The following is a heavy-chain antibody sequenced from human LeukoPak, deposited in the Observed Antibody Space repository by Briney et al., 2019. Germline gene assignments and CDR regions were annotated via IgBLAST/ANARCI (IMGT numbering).Heavy chain of an antibody. J-gene: IGHJ4*02. V-gene: IGHV3-48*02. CDR3: ARAFSGWSLDY. CDR1: GFAFRSYD. CDR2: IDGSSSNI. D-gene: IGHD6-13*01. Sequence: GGSLRLSCAASGFAFRSYDMQWVRQAPGKGLQWISYIDGSSSNIYYAESVKGRFTISRDNAKNSLHLQMTSLRDEDTAVYFCARAFSGWSLDYWGQGILVTVSS.